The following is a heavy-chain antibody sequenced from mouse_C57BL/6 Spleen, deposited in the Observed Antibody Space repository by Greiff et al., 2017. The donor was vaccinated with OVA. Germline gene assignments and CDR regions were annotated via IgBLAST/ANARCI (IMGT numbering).Heavy chain of an antibody. D-gene: IGHD1-1*01. J-gene: IGHJ4*01. CDR3: ARSYYGSSYYAMDY. V-gene: IGHV5-9*01. CDR2: ISGGGGNT. CDR1: GFTFSSYT. Sequence: EVKLEESGGGLVKPGGSLKLSCAASGFTFSSYTMSWVRQTPEKRLEWVATISGGGGNTYYPDSVKGRFTISRDNAKNTLYLQMSSLRSEDTALYYCARSYYGSSYYAMDYWGQGTSVTVSS.